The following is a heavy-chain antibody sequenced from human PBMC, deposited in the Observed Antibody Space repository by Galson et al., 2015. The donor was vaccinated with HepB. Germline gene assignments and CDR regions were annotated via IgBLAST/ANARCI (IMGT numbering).Heavy chain of an antibody. D-gene: IGHD3-9*01. V-gene: IGHV4-59*08. Sequence: ETLSLTCTVSGGSISSYYWSWIRQPPGKGLEWIGYIYYSGSTNYNPSLKSRVTISVDTSKNQFSLKLSSVTAADTAVYYCARRTPLLYYDILTGYYSRDAFDIWGQGTMVTVSS. CDR3: ARRTPLLYYDILTGYYSRDAFDI. J-gene: IGHJ3*02. CDR2: IYYSGST. CDR1: GGSISSYY.